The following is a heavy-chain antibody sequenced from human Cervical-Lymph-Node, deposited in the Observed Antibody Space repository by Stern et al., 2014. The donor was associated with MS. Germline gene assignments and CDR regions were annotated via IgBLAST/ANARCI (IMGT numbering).Heavy chain of an antibody. J-gene: IGHJ4*02. CDR3: AQGSGYFAADS. D-gene: IGHD2/OR15-2a*01. Sequence: QVQLVQSGAEVKKPGASVKVSCKSSGHTLTDYYIHWVRQAPGQGLEWMGRINPHSGVTNYAQKFQGRVTMTGDASINTAYMELSRLRSDDTAMYYCAQGSGYFAADSWGQGTLVTVSS. CDR2: INPHSGVT. V-gene: IGHV1-2*06. CDR1: GHTLTDYY.